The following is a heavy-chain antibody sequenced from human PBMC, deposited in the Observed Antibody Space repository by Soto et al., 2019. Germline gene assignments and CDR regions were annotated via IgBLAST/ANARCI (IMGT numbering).Heavy chain of an antibody. V-gene: IGHV4-59*01. CDR2: IYYSGST. D-gene: IGHD6-19*01. CDR1: GGSISSYY. Sequence: PSETLSLTCTVSGGSISSYYWSWIRQPPGKGLEWIGYIYYSGSTNYNPSLTSRVTIAVDTSKNQFPLKLSSVTAADTAMYYCAREVRIAVAGKGSNWFDPWGQGTLVTVSS. CDR3: AREVRIAVAGKGSNWFDP. J-gene: IGHJ5*02.